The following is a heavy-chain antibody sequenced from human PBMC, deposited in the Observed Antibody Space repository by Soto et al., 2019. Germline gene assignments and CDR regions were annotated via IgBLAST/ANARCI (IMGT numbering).Heavy chain of an antibody. CDR2: ISKSDYT. CDR3: AREDSIIIPAVSDF. D-gene: IGHD2-2*01. Sequence: PGGSLRLSCTVSGFAFNNDGINWVRQAPGKVLEWVSSISKSDYTYYSDSVKGRFAISRDNAKSSVSLQMNTLRVEDTAVYYCAREDSIIIPAVSDFWGQGTLVTVSS. V-gene: IGHV3-21*01. J-gene: IGHJ4*02. CDR1: GFAFNNDG.